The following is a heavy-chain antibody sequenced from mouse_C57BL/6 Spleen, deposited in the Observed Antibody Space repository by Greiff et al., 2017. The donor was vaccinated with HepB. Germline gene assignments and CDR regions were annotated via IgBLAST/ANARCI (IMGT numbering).Heavy chain of an antibody. CDR1: GYTFTDYE. CDR2: IDPETGGT. D-gene: IGHD1-1*01. J-gene: IGHJ2*01. V-gene: IGHV1-15*01. CDR3: TRRFYYYGSSYLYYFDY. Sequence: QVHVKQSGAELVRPGASVTLSCKASGYTFTDYEMHWVKQTPVHGLEWIGAIDPETGGTAYNQKFKGKAILTADKSSSTAYMELRSLTSEDSAVYYCTRRFYYYGSSYLYYFDYWGQGTTLTVSS.